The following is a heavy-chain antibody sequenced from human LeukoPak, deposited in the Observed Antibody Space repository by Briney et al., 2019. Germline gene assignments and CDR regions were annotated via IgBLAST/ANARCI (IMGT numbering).Heavy chain of an antibody. CDR1: GYTFTHHG. V-gene: IGHV1-18*01. CDR2: ISCYNGDT. J-gene: IGHJ4*02. CDR3: ARDPSNTSGYYAYFDN. D-gene: IGHD6-19*01. Sequence: ASVKVSCTASGYTFTHHGISWVRQAPGQGLEWMGWISCYNGDTHYAQKFQGRITLTTDKSASTAYMEVRSLRSDDTAVYYCARDPSNTSGYYAYFDNWGQGTLVTVSS.